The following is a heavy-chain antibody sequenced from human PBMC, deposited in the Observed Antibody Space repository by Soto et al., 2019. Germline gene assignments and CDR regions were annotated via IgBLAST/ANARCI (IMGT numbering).Heavy chain of an antibody. J-gene: IGHJ6*02. Sequence: QVQLVQSGAEVKKPGASVKVSCKASGYTFTSYGISWVRQAPGQGLEWMGWFSAYNGNSNYAQKLQGRVTMTTGTCTSTAYMEMRSLRSDDTAVYYYAKETYYGIDVWGQGTTVTVSS. CDR1: GYTFTSYG. CDR3: AKETYYGIDV. CDR2: FSAYNGNS. V-gene: IGHV1-18*01.